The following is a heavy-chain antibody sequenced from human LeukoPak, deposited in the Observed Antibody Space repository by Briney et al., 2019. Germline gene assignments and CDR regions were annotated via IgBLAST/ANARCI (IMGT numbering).Heavy chain of an antibody. CDR3: AKVRSVVGYFQH. CDR2: ISYDGSNK. D-gene: IGHD2-15*01. V-gene: IGHV3-30*18. CDR1: GVTFSSYG. Sequence: GGSLRLSCAASGVTFSSYGMHWVREAPGNGLGGVAVISYDGSNKYYADSVKGRFTISRDNSKNTLYLRMNSLRAEDTAVYYCAKVRSVVGYFQHWGQGTLVTVSS. J-gene: IGHJ1*01.